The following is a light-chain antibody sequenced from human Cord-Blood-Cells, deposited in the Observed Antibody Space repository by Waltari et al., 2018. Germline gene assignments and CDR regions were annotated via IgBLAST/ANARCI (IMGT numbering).Light chain of an antibody. J-gene: IGKJ3*01. CDR1: QSISSY. Sequence: DIQMTQSPSSLSASVGDRVTITCRASQSISSYFNWYQQKPGKAPKHLIYAASSLQTGVPSMFSGSGSGTDFTLTISSLQPEDFATYYCQQSYSTLTFGPGTKVDIK. CDR3: QQSYSTLT. CDR2: AAS. V-gene: IGKV1-39*01.